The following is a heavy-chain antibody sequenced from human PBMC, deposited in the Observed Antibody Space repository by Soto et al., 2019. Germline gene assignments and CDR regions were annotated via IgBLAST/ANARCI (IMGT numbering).Heavy chain of an antibody. CDR1: GFTFSSYS. CDR3: ARDRGIAVAGTSDY. Sequence: SGGSLRLSCAASGFTFSSYSMNWVRQAPGKGLEWVSSISSSSYIYYADSVKGRFTISRDNAKNSLYLQMNSLRAEDTAVYYCARDRGIAVAGTSDYWGQGTLVTVSS. J-gene: IGHJ4*02. D-gene: IGHD6-19*01. CDR2: ISSSSYI. V-gene: IGHV3-21*01.